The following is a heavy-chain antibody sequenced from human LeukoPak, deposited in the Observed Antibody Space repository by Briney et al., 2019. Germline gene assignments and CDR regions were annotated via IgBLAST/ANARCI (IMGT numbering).Heavy chain of an antibody. CDR3: ARGAKSGYNYRAYYFDY. V-gene: IGHV1-46*01. D-gene: IGHD5-24*01. CDR1: GYTFTSYC. J-gene: IGHJ4*02. Sequence: ASVKVSCKASGYTFTSYCMHWVRQAPGQGLEWMGIINPSGGSTSYAQKFQGRVTMTRDTSTSTVYMELSSLRSEDTAVYYCARGAKSGYNYRAYYFDYWGQGTLVTVSS. CDR2: INPSGGST.